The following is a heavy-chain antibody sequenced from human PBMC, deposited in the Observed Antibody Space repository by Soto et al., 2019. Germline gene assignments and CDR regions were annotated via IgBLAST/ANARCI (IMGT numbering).Heavy chain of an antibody. Sequence: SETLSLTCTVSGGSISSGDYYWSWIRQPPGKGLEWIGYIYYSGSTYYNPSLKSRVTISVDTSKNQFSLKLSSVTAADTAVYYCARGEYQLLFTYYYGMDVRAQRTTVTVSS. CDR2: IYYSGST. CDR1: GGSISSGDYY. D-gene: IGHD2-2*01. J-gene: IGHJ6*02. CDR3: ARGEYQLLFTYYYGMDV. V-gene: IGHV4-30-4*01.